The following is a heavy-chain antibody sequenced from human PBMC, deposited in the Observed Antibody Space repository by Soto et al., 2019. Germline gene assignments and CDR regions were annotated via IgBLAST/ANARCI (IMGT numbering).Heavy chain of an antibody. J-gene: IGHJ4*02. CDR3: TRGPRPSSIGTGAV. V-gene: IGHV3-74*01. CDR2: ISDDGARI. CDR1: GFVFEVYW. D-gene: IGHD2-2*01. Sequence: GGSLRLSCXASGFVFEVYWMHWVRQVPGKGLEWVSRISDDGARIDYADSVRGRFTISRDNAKNALYLQMNALRGEDTAVYFCTRGPRPSSIGTGAVWGRGVLVTVSS.